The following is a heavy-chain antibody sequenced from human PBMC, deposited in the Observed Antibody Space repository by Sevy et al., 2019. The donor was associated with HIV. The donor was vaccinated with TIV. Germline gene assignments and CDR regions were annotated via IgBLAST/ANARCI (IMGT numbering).Heavy chain of an antibody. CDR2: MNPNSGGT. D-gene: IGHD2-15*01. CDR1: GYTFTGYY. CDR3: ARDSRYCSGGSCYKSFDY. V-gene: IGHV1-2*06. Sequence: ASVKVSCKASGYTFTGYYMHWVRRAPGQGLEWMGRMNPNSGGTNYAQKFQGRVTMTRDTSISTAYMELSRLRSDDTAVYYCARDSRYCSGGSCYKSFDYWGQGTLVTVSS. J-gene: IGHJ4*02.